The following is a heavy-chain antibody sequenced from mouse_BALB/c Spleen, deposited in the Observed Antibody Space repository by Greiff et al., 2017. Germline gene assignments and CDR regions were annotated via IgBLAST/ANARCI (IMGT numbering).Heavy chain of an antibody. CDR1: GYTFSSYW. J-gene: IGHJ3*01. CDR2: ILPGSGST. CDR3: AKRNPYDSGYVGFAY. V-gene: IGHV1-9*01. D-gene: IGHD1-1*01. Sequence: QVQLQQSGAELMKPGASVKISCKATGYTFSSYWIEWVKQRPGHGLEWIGEILPGSGSTNYNEKFKGKATFTADTSSNTAYMQLSSLTSEDSAVYYCAKRNPYDSGYVGFAYWGQGTLVTVSA.